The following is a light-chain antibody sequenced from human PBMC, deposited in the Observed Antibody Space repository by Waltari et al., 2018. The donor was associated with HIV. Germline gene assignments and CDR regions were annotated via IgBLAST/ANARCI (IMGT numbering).Light chain of an antibody. CDR1: SSDVGDYNY. J-gene: IGLJ2*01. CDR2: EVS. CDR3: QSYDISLSASVV. Sequence: QSALTQPASVSGSPGQSITISCTGTSSDVGDYNYVSWYQQHPGKAPKLMIYEVSNRPSGVSNRFSGSKSGNTASLTISGLQAEDEAVYFCQSYDISLSASVVFGGGTKLTVL. V-gene: IGLV2-14*01.